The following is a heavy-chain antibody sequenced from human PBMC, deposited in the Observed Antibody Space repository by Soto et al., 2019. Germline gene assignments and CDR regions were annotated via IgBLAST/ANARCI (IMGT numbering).Heavy chain of an antibody. CDR2: ISGSGGST. D-gene: IGHD4-17*01. CDR1: GFTFGNFA. V-gene: IGHV3-23*01. Sequence: GGSLRLSCAASGFTFGNFAMNWVRQDPGKGLEWVSGISGSGGSTYYADSGKGRFIIYRDNTKNMVYLQMNSRRVEDTAVYYCAKDWISMTTLTAGTLFDYWGQGTLVTVSS. J-gene: IGHJ4*02. CDR3: AKDWISMTTLTAGTLFDY.